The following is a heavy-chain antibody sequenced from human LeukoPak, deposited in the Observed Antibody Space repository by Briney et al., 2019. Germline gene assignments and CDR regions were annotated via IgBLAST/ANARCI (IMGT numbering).Heavy chain of an antibody. J-gene: IGHJ3*02. Sequence: GGSLRLSCAASGFTFSSYGMHWVRQAPGKGLEWVAVISYDGSNKYYADSVKGRFTISRDNSKNTLYLQVNSLRAEDTAVYYCAKEAGYQLLADAFDIWGQGTMVTVSS. CDR3: AKEAGYQLLADAFDI. V-gene: IGHV3-30*18. D-gene: IGHD2-2*01. CDR2: ISYDGSNK. CDR1: GFTFSSYG.